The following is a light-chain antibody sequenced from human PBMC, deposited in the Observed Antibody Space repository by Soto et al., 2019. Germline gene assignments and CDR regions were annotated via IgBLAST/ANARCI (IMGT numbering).Light chain of an antibody. Sequence: DIQMTQSPSSLSASVGDRVTITCRASQSIANYLNWYQQKPGTAPKLLIFAASSLQSGVPSRLSGSGSGTDFTLTISSLQPEDFATYYCQQSYSTPPYTFGQGTKLEIK. CDR1: QSIANY. V-gene: IGKV1-39*01. CDR2: AAS. J-gene: IGKJ2*01. CDR3: QQSYSTPPYT.